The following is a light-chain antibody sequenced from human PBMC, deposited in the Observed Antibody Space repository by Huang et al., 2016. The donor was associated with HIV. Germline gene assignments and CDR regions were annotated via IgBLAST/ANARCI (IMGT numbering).Light chain of an antibody. CDR3: QQYDGYPWT. V-gene: IGKV1-5*01. Sequence: DIQMTQSPSTLSASVGDRVTITCRASQSFTTWLAWYQQKPGNAPKLLIYVVSSLESLVPSRFSGSGSGTEFTLTISRLQPDDFATYYCQQYDGYPWTFGQGTKVEIK. J-gene: IGKJ1*01. CDR2: VVS. CDR1: QSFTTW.